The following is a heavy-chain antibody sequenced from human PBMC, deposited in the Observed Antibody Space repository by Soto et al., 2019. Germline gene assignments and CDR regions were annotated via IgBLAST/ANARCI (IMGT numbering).Heavy chain of an antibody. V-gene: IGHV1-18*01. J-gene: IGHJ6*02. CDR2: ISAYNGNT. CDR1: GYTFTSYG. CDR3: ARHAYSNYLYYYYYYGMDV. Sequence: QVQLVQSGAEVKKPGASVKVSCKASGYTFTSYGISWVRQAPGQGLEWMGWISAYNGNTNYAQKLQGRVTMTTDTSTSTAYMELRSLRSDDTAVYYCARHAYSNYLYYYYYYGMDVWGQGTTVTVSS. D-gene: IGHD4-4*01.